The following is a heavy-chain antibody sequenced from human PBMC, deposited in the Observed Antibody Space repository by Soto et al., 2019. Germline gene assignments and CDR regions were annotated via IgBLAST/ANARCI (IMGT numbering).Heavy chain of an antibody. D-gene: IGHD4-17*01. Sequence: PGGSLRLSCAASGFTFSSYAMSWVRQAPGKGLEWVSGISGSGGSTYYADSVKGRFTISRDNSKNTLYLQMNSLRAEDTAVYYCAKARSATVAKNFDFWGQGTLVTVSS. CDR1: GFTFSSYA. CDR2: ISGSGGST. V-gene: IGHV3-23*01. CDR3: AKARSATVAKNFDF. J-gene: IGHJ4*02.